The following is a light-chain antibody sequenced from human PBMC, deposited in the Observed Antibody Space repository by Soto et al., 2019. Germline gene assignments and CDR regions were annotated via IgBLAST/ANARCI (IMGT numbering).Light chain of an antibody. CDR2: EVT. CDR1: SXDVGRYNY. V-gene: IGLV2-14*01. J-gene: IGLJ1*01. CDR3: GSYTSTYVRI. Sequence: QSVLTQPASVSGSPGQSFTISCTGTSXDVGRYNYVSWYQQYPGRAPKLIIYEVTNRPSGVSDRFSGSKSGNVASLTISGLQAADEADYYCGSYTSTYVRIFGTGTKV.